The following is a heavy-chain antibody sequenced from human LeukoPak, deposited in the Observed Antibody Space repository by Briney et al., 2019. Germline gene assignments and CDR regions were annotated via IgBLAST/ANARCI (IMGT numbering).Heavy chain of an antibody. Sequence: GGSLRLSCGASGFTFTNYGMHWVRQAPGKGLEWVAFIRNDGSNKYYAESVKGRFTISRDNSKNTLYLQMNSLRVEDTAVYYCAKDFLKSITLIRGVRSWVGYFDPWGQGTLVAVSS. V-gene: IGHV3-30*02. CDR3: AKDFLKSITLIRGVRSWVGYFDP. CDR1: GFTFTNYG. D-gene: IGHD3-10*01. CDR2: IRNDGSNK. J-gene: IGHJ4*02.